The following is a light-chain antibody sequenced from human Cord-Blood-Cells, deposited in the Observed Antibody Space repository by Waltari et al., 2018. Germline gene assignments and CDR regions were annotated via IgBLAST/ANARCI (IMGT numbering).Light chain of an antibody. CDR2: AAS. J-gene: IGKJ2*03. Sequence: AIRMTQSPSSSSASTGDSVTITCRASQGISSYLAWYQQKPGKAPKLLIYAASPLQSGVPSRFSGSGSGTDFTLTISCLQSEDFATYYCQQYYRGYSFGQGTKLEIK. CDR3: QQYYRGYS. CDR1: QGISSY. V-gene: IGKV1-8*01.